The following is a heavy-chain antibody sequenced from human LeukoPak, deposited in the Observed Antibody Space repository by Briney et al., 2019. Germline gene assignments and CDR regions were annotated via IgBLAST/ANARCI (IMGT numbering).Heavy chain of an antibody. CDR1: GFTVSSYY. Sequence: GGSLRLSCAASGFTVSSYYMSWVRQAPGKGLEWVSVIYSGGSTNYDASVKSRFTISTDNSKKQLFLQMISLRAADTAVYYCGREKDRSGYEYYFDYWGQRTLVTVSS. V-gene: IGHV3-53*01. CDR2: IYSGGST. J-gene: IGHJ4*02. D-gene: IGHD3-22*01. CDR3: GREKDRSGYEYYFDY.